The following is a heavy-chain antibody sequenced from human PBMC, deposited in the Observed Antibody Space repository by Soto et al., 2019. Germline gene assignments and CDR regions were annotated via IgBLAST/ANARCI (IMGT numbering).Heavy chain of an antibody. CDR2: MNAKSGDT. CDR1: GYTFSDFD. V-gene: IGHV1-8*01. CDR3: ARGNPFNYAGFDV. J-gene: IGHJ6*02. Sequence: QAHLEQSGAELKRPGASVKVSCKASGYTFSDFDINWLRQASGQGPEWMGWMNAKSGDTFFPQRFQGKFHMTWDTFLSSAYMEVGSLTSDDTAIYYCARGNPFNYAGFDVWGQGTTVAVSS. D-gene: IGHD3-16*01.